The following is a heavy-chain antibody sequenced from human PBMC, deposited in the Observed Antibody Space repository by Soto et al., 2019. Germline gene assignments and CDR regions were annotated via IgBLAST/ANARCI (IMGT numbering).Heavy chain of an antibody. CDR3: ARAVARSGWYLEGWFDP. CDR1: GGSISSGGYY. J-gene: IGHJ5*02. V-gene: IGHV4-31*03. D-gene: IGHD6-19*01. Sequence: SETLSLTCTVSGGSISSGGYYWSWIRQHPGKGLEWIGYIYYSGSTYYNPSLKSRVTISVDTSKNQFSLKLSSVTAADTAVYYCARAVARSGWYLEGWFDPWGQGTLVTVSS. CDR2: IYYSGST.